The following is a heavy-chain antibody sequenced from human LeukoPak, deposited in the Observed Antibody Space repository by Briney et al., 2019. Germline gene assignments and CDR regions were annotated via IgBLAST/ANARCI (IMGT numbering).Heavy chain of an antibody. V-gene: IGHV5-51*01. CDR1: GYSLHTYW. Sequence: GESVETPLQSSGYSLHTYWIVRVRPMPGKGPEWMGTIYPGDSDTRYSPSFQGQVTISADKSISTAYLQWSSLKASDTALYYCARRALSHSDCGGDVFDAFDIWGQGTMVTVSS. CDR3: ARRALSHSDCGGDVFDAFDI. J-gene: IGHJ3*02. D-gene: IGHD2-21*02. CDR2: IYPGDSDT.